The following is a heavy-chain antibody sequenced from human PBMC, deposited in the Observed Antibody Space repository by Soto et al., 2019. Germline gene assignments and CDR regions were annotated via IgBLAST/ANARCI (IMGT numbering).Heavy chain of an antibody. CDR1: GGSIRSGGYY. CDR3: ARLRIATNNYKWFDP. V-gene: IGHV4-31*03. Sequence: SETLSLTCTVSGGSIRSGGYYWSWIRQVPGEGLEWIGHIYVTGAVDYNPSLRDRITISQDTSERQFSLNLKLVTAADTAVYYCARLRIATNNYKWFDPWGQGTLVTVSS. D-gene: IGHD2-21*01. CDR2: IYVTGAV. J-gene: IGHJ5*02.